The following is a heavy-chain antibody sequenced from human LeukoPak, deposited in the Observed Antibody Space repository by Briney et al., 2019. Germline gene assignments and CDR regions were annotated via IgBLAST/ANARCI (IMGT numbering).Heavy chain of an antibody. CDR1: GGSISSSSYY. D-gene: IGHD2-2*01. J-gene: IGHJ5*02. CDR2: MYYSGSS. CDR3: ALQPARRLSWFDP. Sequence: SETLSLTCNVSGGSISSSSYYWGWIRQPPGKGLEWIESMYYSGSSYYNPSLKSRVTISVDTSRNQFSLKLSSVTAADTAVYYCALQPARRLSWFDPWGQGTLVTVSS. V-gene: IGHV4-39*01.